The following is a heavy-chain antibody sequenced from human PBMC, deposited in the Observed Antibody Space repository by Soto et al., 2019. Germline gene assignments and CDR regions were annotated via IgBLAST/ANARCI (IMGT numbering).Heavy chain of an antibody. CDR3: ARESEDLTSNFDY. CDR2: ISSTTNYI. CDR1: GLTFTRYS. V-gene: IGHV3-21*06. J-gene: IGHJ4*02. Sequence: GGSLRLSCAASGLTFTRYSMNWVRQAPGKGLEWVSSISSTTNYIYYGDSMKGRFTISRDNAKNSLYLEMNSLRAEDTAVYYCARESEDLTSNFDYWGQGTLVTVYS.